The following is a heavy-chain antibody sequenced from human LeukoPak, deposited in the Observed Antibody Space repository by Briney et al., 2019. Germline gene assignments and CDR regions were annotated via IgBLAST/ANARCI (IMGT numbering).Heavy chain of an antibody. V-gene: IGHV4-34*01. D-gene: IGHD6-6*01. CDR2: INHSGST. J-gene: IGHJ6*03. Sequence: PSETLSLTCAVYGGSFSGYYWSWIRQPPGKGLEWIGEINHSGSTNYNPSLKSRVTISVDTSKNQFSLKLSSVTAADTAVYYCARLRSLGSSGYYYMDVWGKGTTVTVSS. CDR1: GGSFSGYY. CDR3: ARLRSLGSSGYYYMDV.